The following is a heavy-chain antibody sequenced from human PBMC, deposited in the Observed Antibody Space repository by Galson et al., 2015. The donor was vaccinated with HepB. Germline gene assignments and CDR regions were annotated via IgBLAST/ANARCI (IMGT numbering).Heavy chain of an antibody. J-gene: IGHJ4*02. D-gene: IGHD5-24*01. V-gene: IGHV1-3*04. CDR1: GYSFTIYY. CDR3: ARGGQWPQFYYFDY. CDR2: VNTGNGNT. Sequence: SVKVSCKASGYSFTIYYIHWVRQAPGQRLEWMGRVNTGNGNTKYPQKFQDRVTLTRDTSATTAYMELSSLESEDTAVYYCARGGQWPQFYYFDYWGRGTLVTASS.